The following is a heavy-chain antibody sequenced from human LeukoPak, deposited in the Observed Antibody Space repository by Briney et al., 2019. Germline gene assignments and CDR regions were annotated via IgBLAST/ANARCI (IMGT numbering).Heavy chain of an antibody. V-gene: IGHV1-69*04. Sequence: SVKVSCKTSGDTLNSYAINWVRQAPGQGLEWLGRFIPMFNIATYARTLQGRLTITAEISTNPACMERRSLTSEDAALYSCARGPYTSGRSRFYDYYMDGRGRGTTVTVS. CDR2: FIPMFNIA. CDR3: ARGPYTSGRSRFYDYYMDG. CDR1: GDTLNSYA. J-gene: IGHJ6*03. D-gene: IGHD6-25*01.